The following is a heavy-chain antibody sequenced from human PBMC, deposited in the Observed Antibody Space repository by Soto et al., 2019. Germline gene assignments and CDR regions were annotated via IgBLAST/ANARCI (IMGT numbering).Heavy chain of an antibody. CDR2: ISTYNGNT. D-gene: IGHD2-21*02. CDR1: GYTFTNYG. V-gene: IGHV1-18*04. J-gene: IGHJ3*02. Sequence: QVRLVQSGAEVKKPGASVKVSCKASGYTFTNYGISWMRQAPGQGLEWMGWISTYNGNTKYAQKGQGRVTMTTGTATSKAYMDPKRLRSDDTAVYYCARIWYCGGDCYSDGFDIWGQGTMVTVSS. CDR3: ARIWYCGGDCYSDGFDI.